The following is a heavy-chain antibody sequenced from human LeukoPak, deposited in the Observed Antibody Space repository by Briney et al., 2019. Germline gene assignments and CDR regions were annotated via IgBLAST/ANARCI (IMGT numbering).Heavy chain of an antibody. J-gene: IGHJ4*02. V-gene: IGHV3-48*02. CDR3: ARDRGYRSGGSCYTYYFDY. D-gene: IGHD2-15*01. CDR2: ISMSSGTI. CDR1: GFPFRTYS. Sequence: GGSLRLSFAAPGFPFRTYSMNWVRQAPGKGLEWVSYISMSSGTIHYADSVKGRFTISRDNAKNSLYLQMNRLRDEDTAVYYCARDRGYRSGGSCYTYYFDYWGQGTLVTVSS.